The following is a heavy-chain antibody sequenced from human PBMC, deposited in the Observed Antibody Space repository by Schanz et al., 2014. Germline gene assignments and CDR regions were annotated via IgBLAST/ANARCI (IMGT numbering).Heavy chain of an antibody. CDR2: VIPILDVG. Sequence: QVQLVQSGAEVKKPGSSVKVSCKASRSTFSSYTISWVRQARGQGLEWVGRVIPILDVGNYAQQFQGRVTFTADKSTSTAYMELSSLRYEDTALYYCARGTMPGTFDIWGQGTMXTVSS. CDR1: RSTFSSYT. CDR3: ARGTMPGTFDI. V-gene: IGHV1-69*02. D-gene: IGHD2-2*01. J-gene: IGHJ3*02.